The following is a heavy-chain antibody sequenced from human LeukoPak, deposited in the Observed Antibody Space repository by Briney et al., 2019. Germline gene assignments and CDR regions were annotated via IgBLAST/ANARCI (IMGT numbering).Heavy chain of an antibody. V-gene: IGHV4-59*11. J-gene: IGHJ5*02. CDR3: ARDTDRRSSPGSWFDP. Sequence: SETLSLTCAVSGGSITSHSWSWIRQPPGKGLEWVGYIFYSGHTNYNPSLRSRVTISVDTSKTQFSLRLSSVTAADTAVYYCARDTDRRSSPGSWFDPWGQGTLVTVSS. CDR2: IFYSGHT. CDR1: GGSITSHS. D-gene: IGHD2-15*01.